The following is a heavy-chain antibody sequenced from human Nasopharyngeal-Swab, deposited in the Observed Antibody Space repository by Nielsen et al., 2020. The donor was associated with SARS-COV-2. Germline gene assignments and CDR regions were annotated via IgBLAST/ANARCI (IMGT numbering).Heavy chain of an antibody. J-gene: IGHJ6*03. D-gene: IGHD6-13*01. Sequence: WIRQSPSRGLEWLGRTYYRSKWYNDYAVSVKSRITINPDTSKNQFSLQLNSVTPEDTAVYYCAREISSWGYYYCYYMDVWGKGTTVTVSS. V-gene: IGHV6-1*01. CDR3: AREISSWGYYYCYYMDV. CDR2: TYYRSKWYN.